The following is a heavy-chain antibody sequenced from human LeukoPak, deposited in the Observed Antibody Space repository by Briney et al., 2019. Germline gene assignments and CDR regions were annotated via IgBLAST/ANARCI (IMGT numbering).Heavy chain of an antibody. D-gene: IGHD5-12*01. Sequence: PGGSLRLSCAASGFTFSSYAMSWVRQAPGKGLEWVSAISGSGGSTYYADSVKGRFTISRDNSKNTLYLQMNSLRAEDTAVYYCAKDRSGNIVATDNGYWGQGTLVTVSS. CDR1: GFTFSSYA. V-gene: IGHV3-23*01. J-gene: IGHJ4*02. CDR3: AKDRSGNIVATDNGY. CDR2: ISGSGGST.